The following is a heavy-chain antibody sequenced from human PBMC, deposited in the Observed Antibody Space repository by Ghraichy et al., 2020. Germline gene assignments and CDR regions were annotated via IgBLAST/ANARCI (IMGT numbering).Heavy chain of an antibody. CDR3: ARIGFGEFYGGNYGYYYYYMDV. CDR1: GGSISSYY. V-gene: IGHV4-59*01. CDR2: IYYSGST. Sequence: SETLSLTCTVSGGSISSYYWSWIRQPPGKGLEWIGYIYYSGSTNYNPSLKSRVTISVDTSKNQFSLKLSSVTAADTAVYYCARIGFGEFYGGNYGYYYYYMDVWGKGTTVTVSS. J-gene: IGHJ6*03. D-gene: IGHD4-23*01.